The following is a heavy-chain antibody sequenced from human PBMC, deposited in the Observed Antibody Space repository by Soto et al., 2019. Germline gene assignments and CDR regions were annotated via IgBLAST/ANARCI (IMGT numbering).Heavy chain of an antibody. D-gene: IGHD3-3*01. J-gene: IGHJ6*02. CDR3: ARDGVGNYYDFWSGYYMDV. CDR2: ISAYNGNT. V-gene: IGHV1-18*01. CDR1: GYTFTSYG. Sequence: ASVKVSCKASGYTFTSYGISWVRQAPGQGLEWMGWISAYNGNTNYAQKLQGRVTMTTYTSTSTAYMELRSLRSDDTAVYYCARDGVGNYYDFWSGYYMDVWGQGTTVTVSS.